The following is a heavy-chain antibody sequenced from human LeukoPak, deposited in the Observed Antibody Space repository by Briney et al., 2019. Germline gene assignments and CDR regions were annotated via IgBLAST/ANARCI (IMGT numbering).Heavy chain of an antibody. J-gene: IGHJ3*02. CDR1: GGSISSSSYY. CDR3: ARVCSSAAFDI. V-gene: IGHV4-39*07. D-gene: IGHD2-2*01. Sequence: PSETLSLTCTVSGGSISSSSYYWGWIRQPPGKGLEWIGSIYYSGSTYYNPSLKSRVTISVDTSKNQFSLKLSSVTAADTAVYYCARVCSSAAFDIWGQGSMVTVSS. CDR2: IYYSGST.